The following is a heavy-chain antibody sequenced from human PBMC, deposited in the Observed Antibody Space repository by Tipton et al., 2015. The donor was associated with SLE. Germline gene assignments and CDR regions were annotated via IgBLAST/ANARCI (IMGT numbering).Heavy chain of an antibody. J-gene: IGHJ4*02. Sequence: TLSLTCTVSGDSITRSSFYWGWIRQPPGKGLEWIGSIYYSGTAHYENPSLKSRVTISIDTSNNQFSLRLTSVTVADTAVYYCAKDYNHDNADYNWGQGTLVIVSS. CDR2: IYYSGTAH. CDR1: GDSITRSSFY. V-gene: IGHV4-39*07. D-gene: IGHD4-17*01. CDR3: AKDYNHDNADYN.